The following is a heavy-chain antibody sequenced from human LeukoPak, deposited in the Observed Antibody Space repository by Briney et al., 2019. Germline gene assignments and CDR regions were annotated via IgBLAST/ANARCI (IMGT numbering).Heavy chain of an antibody. V-gene: IGHV1-3*01. D-gene: IGHD5-24*01. J-gene: IGHJ4*02. CDR3: ARGIWSATRVDYYLDN. CDR2: INAGNGHT. CDR1: GYTFSGYA. Sequence: ASVKVSCKASGYTFSGYAVHWVRQAPGQRFEWMGWINAGNGHTKYSQNFQGRVTITRDSSANIVYMELSSLTSEDTAVYYCARGIWSATRVDYYLDNWGQGTLVTVSS.